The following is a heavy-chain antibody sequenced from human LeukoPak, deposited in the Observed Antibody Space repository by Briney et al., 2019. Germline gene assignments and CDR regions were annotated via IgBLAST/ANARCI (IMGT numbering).Heavy chain of an antibody. CDR2: IYYSGST. J-gene: IGHJ4*02. CDR1: GGSISSYY. V-gene: IGHV4-59*01. CDR3: ARGGYGHIDY. Sequence: SETLSLTCTVSGGSISSYYWSWIRQPPGKGLEWIGYIYYSGSTNYNPSLKSRVTISVDTSKNQFSLKLSSVTAADTAVYYCARGGYGHIDYWGQGTLVTVSS. D-gene: IGHD5-12*01.